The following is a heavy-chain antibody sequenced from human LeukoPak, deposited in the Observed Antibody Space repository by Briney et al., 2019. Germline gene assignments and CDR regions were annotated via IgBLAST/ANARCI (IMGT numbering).Heavy chain of an antibody. CDR3: ARGKFEGDFWSGHYTDYYYGMDV. Sequence: SETLSLTCTVSGGSISSYYWSWIRQPPGKGLEWIGYIYYSGSTNYNPSLKSRVTISVDTSKNQFSLKLSSVTAADTAVYYCARGKFEGDFWSGHYTDYYYGMDVWGQGTTVTVCS. J-gene: IGHJ6*02. CDR2: IYYSGST. D-gene: IGHD3-3*01. V-gene: IGHV4-59*01. CDR1: GGSISSYY.